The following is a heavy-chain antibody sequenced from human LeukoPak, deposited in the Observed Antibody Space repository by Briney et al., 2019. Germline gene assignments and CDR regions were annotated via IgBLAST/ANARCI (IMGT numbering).Heavy chain of an antibody. Sequence: SVKVSCKASGGTFSSYTISWVRQAPGQGLEWMGRIIPILGIANYAQKFQGRVTITADKSTSTAYMELSSLGSEDTAVYYCAIRTRTNHGGFDYWGQGTLVTVSS. J-gene: IGHJ4*02. CDR2: IIPILGIA. D-gene: IGHD1-14*01. CDR3: AIRTRTNHGGFDY. CDR1: GGTFSSYT. V-gene: IGHV1-69*02.